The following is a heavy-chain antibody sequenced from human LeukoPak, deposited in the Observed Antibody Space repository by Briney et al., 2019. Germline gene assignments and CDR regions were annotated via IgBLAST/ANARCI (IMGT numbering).Heavy chain of an antibody. CDR2: IYYSGST. J-gene: IGHJ2*01. CDR1: GGSINSGTYY. V-gene: IGHV4-39*07. Sequence: SETLSLTCTVSGGSINSGTYYWGWIRQPPGKGLEWIATIYYSGSTYYNPSLKSRVTISVDTSKNQFSLDVSSVTAADTAVYYCARSGGNSPSYWYFDLWGRGTLVSVSS. CDR3: ARSGGNSPSYWYFDL. D-gene: IGHD4-23*01.